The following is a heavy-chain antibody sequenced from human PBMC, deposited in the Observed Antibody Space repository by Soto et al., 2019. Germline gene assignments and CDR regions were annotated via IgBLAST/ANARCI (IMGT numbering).Heavy chain of an antibody. CDR1: GYTFTSYY. Sequence: ASVKVSCKASGYTFTSYYMHWVRQPPGQGLEWIGIINPSGGSTSYAQIFQGRVTMTRDTSTSIVFIELSSLRSEDTAVYYCAIGYCSSTSCYNTHYYYYMDVWGKGTTVTVSS. D-gene: IGHD2-2*02. CDR3: AIGYCSSTSCYNTHYYYYMDV. V-gene: IGHV1-46*03. J-gene: IGHJ6*03. CDR2: INPSGGST.